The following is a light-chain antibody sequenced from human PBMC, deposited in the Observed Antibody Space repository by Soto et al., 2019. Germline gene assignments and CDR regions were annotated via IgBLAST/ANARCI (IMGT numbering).Light chain of an antibody. Sequence: QSVLTQPPSVSAAPGQKVTISCSGRNSNIGNNFVSWYQHLPGTAPKLLIYDNNKRPSGIPDRFSGSKSGTSATLDITGLQTGDEADYYCGTWDSSLSAVVFGGGTQLTVL. V-gene: IGLV1-51*01. J-gene: IGLJ2*01. CDR3: GTWDSSLSAVV. CDR2: DNN. CDR1: NSNIGNNF.